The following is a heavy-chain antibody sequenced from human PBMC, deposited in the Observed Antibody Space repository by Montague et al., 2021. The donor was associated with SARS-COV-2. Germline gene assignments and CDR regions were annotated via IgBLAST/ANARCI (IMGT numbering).Heavy chain of an antibody. CDR2: IYYSGST. Sequence: SETLSLTCTVSGGSISSSSYYWGWIRQPPGKGLEWIGSIYYSGSTYYNPSLKSRVTISVDTFKNQFSLKLSSVTAADTAVYYCARVGRQQLVRLSGMDVRGQGTTVTVSS. V-gene: IGHV4-39*07. CDR1: GGSISSSSYY. CDR3: ARVGRQQLVRLSGMDV. J-gene: IGHJ6*02. D-gene: IGHD6-13*01.